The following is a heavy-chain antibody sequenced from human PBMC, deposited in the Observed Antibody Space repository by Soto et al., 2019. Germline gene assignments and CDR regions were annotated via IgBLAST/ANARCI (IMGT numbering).Heavy chain of an antibody. D-gene: IGHD5-18*01. V-gene: IGHV3-30*18. CDR2: VSSAGSTK. CDR3: AKDLGYSYGGFFGY. J-gene: IGHJ4*02. CDR1: GFIFSNYG. Sequence: GGSLRLSCAASGFIFSNYGMHWVRQAPGKGLEWVAVVSSAGSTKYYADSVKGRFTISRDNSKNTVFLQMNSLRAEDTAVYYCAKDLGYSYGGFFGYWGQGTLVTVSS.